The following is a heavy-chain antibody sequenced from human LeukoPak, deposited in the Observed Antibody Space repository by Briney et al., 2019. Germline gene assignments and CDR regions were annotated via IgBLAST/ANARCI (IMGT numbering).Heavy chain of an antibody. D-gene: IGHD6-19*01. CDR3: ARCPRIAVAGGFDP. CDR2: IYYSGST. Sequence: PSETLSLTCTVSGGSISSSSYYWGWIRQPPVKGLEWIGSIYYSGSTYYNPSLKSRVTISVDTSKNQFSLKLSSVTVADTAVYYCARCPRIAVAGGFDPWGQGTLVTVSS. J-gene: IGHJ5*02. CDR1: GGSISSSSYY. V-gene: IGHV4-39*07.